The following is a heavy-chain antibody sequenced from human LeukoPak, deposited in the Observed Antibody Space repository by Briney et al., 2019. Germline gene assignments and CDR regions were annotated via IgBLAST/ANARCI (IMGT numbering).Heavy chain of an antibody. CDR2: MNPNSGGT. V-gene: IGHV1-2*02. J-gene: IGHJ6*02. D-gene: IGHD5-18*01. Sequence: ASVKVSCKASGYTFTGYYMHLVRQAPGQGLEWMGWMNPNSGGTNYAQKFQGRVTMTRDTSISTAYMELSRLRSDDTAVYYCARGLWLYYYYYGMDVWGQGTTVTVSS. CDR3: ARGLWLYYYYYGMDV. CDR1: GYTFTGYY.